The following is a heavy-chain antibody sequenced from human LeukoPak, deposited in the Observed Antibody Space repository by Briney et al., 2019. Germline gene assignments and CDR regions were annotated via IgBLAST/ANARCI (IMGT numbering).Heavy chain of an antibody. J-gene: IGHJ4*02. V-gene: IGHV4-39*01. CDR1: GVSISSSNDY. Sequence: SETLSLTCTVSGVSISSSNDYWGWLRQPPGKGLEWIVSMEYSGSTYYNPSLKSRLTISVDTSKNQFSLTLNSVTAADTAVYSCVRHHTYYGNFDYWGQGTLVTVSS. D-gene: IGHD4-17*01. CDR3: VRHHTYYGNFDY. CDR2: MEYSGST.